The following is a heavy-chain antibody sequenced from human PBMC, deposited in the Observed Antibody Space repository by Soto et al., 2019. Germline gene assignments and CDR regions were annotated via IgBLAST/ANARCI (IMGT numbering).Heavy chain of an antibody. CDR2: IYHSGST. CDR1: GGSISSGGYS. D-gene: IGHD6-6*01. CDR3: ARGPKLSSSSVYYFDY. V-gene: IGHV4-30-2*01. J-gene: IGHJ4*02. Sequence: QLQLQESGSGLVKPSQTLSLTCAVSGGSISSGGYSWSWIRQPPGKGLEWIGYIYHSGSTYYNPSLKSRVTISVARSTNQFSLKLSAVTAADTAVYYCARGPKLSSSSVYYFDYWGQGTLVTVSS.